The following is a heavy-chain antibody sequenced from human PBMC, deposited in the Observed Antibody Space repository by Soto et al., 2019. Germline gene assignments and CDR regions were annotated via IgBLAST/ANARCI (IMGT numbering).Heavy chain of an antibody. CDR1: GFAFNTYS. J-gene: IGHJ6*03. D-gene: IGHD3-9*01. CDR3: ERDLGRYFRSGYMDL. CDR2: INEDSTYI. Sequence: EVQLVESGGGLVKPGGSLRLSCTASGFAFNTYSMNWVRQAPGKGLEWVSSINEDSTYIYYADSLRGRITISRDNAKDSLFLQMNSLRPDDTALYYCERDLGRYFRSGYMDLWGDGATVTVSS. V-gene: IGHV3-21*02.